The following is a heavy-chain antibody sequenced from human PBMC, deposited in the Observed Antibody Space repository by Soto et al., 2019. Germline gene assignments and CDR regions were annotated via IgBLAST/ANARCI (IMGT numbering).Heavy chain of an antibody. CDR1: GFTFSSFW. V-gene: IGHV3-7*01. CDR3: ARDLTFGVVIAFDY. CDR2: IKQDGSEK. Sequence: LRLSCAASGFTFSSFWMSWVRQAPGKGLEWVANIKQDGSEKYDVDSVKGRFTISRDNAKNALYLQINSLRAEGTAVYYCARDLTFGVVIAFDYWGQGTLVTVSS. J-gene: IGHJ4*02. D-gene: IGHD3-3*01.